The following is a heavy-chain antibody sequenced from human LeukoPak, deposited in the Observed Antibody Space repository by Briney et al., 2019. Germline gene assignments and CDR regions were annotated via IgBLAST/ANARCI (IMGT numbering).Heavy chain of an antibody. CDR2: ISGSGGST. Sequence: GGSLRLSCAASGFTFSSYAMSWVRQAPGKGLEWVSAISGSGGSTYYADSVKGRFTISRDNSKNTLYLQMNSLRAEDTAVYYCAKAPRPEPYCSGGSCYSGYFDYWGQGTQVTVSS. V-gene: IGHV3-23*01. CDR3: AKAPRPEPYCSGGSCYSGYFDY. CDR1: GFTFSSYA. J-gene: IGHJ4*02. D-gene: IGHD2-15*01.